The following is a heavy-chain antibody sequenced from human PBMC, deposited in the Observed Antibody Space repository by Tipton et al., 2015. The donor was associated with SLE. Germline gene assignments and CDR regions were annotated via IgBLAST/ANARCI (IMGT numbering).Heavy chain of an antibody. CDR3: ARVVYSFSDAFDI. V-gene: IGHV4-59*01. D-gene: IGHD6-13*01. CDR2: IHYSGGT. J-gene: IGHJ3*02. Sequence: TLSLTCTVSDASMNYFYWTWIRQPPGKGLEWIGYIHYSGGTNYNPSLKSRVTISVDASKNQFSLRLTSLTAADTAVYYCARVVYSFSDAFDIWGQGTLVTVSS. CDR1: DASMNYFY.